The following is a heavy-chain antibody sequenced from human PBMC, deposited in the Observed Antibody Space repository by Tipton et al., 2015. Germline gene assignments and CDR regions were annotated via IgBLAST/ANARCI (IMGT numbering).Heavy chain of an antibody. Sequence: SLRLSCAASGFTFSGYGMHWVRQAPGKGLEWVAGLWDDGSNKYYADSVKGRFTISRDNSKNTLYLQMNSLRVEDTAVYFCASDYCSSTTCFGFFDYWGQGTLVTVSS. CDR3: ASDYCSSTTCFGFFDY. D-gene: IGHD2-2*01. J-gene: IGHJ4*02. CDR1: GFTFSGYG. V-gene: IGHV3-33*01. CDR2: LWDDGSNK.